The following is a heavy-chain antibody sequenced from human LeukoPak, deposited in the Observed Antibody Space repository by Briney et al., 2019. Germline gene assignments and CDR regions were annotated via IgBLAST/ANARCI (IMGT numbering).Heavy chain of an antibody. CDR2: IIPIFGTA. Sequence: SVKVSCKASGGTFSSYAISWVRQAPGQGLGWMGGIIPIFGTATYAKKLQGRVTITTDESTSTAYMELSSLRSEDTAVYYCARGLVALDGYRENYYYYYYMDVWGKGTTVTVSS. CDR1: GGTFSSYA. J-gene: IGHJ6*03. V-gene: IGHV1-69*05. CDR3: ARGLVALDGYRENYYYYYYMDV. D-gene: IGHD5-24*01.